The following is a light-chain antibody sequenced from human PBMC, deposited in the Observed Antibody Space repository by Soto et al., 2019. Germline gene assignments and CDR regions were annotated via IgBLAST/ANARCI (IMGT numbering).Light chain of an antibody. J-gene: IGLJ1*01. Sequence: QSVRTQPASVSGSPGQSITISCTGTSSDVGSYNLVSWYQQHPGKAPKLMIYEGNKRPSGVSNRFSGSKSGNTASLTISGLQAEDEADYYCCSYAGSSTDVFGTGTKVTVL. CDR3: CSYAGSSTDV. CDR1: SSDVGSYNL. V-gene: IGLV2-23*01. CDR2: EGN.